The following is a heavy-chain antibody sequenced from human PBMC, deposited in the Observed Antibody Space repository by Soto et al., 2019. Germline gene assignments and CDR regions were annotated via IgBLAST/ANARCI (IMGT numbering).Heavy chain of an antibody. CDR1: GFTFSSYA. CDR3: AKDWLRLGGDSSGYYSRVWYFDY. V-gene: IGHV3-23*01. J-gene: IGHJ4*02. Sequence: EVQLLESGGGLVQPGGSLRLSCAASGFTFSSYAMSWVRQAPGKGLEWVSAISGSGGSTYYADSVKGRFTISRDNSKNTLYLKMNSLRAEDTAVYYCAKDWLRLGGDSSGYYSRVWYFDYWGQGTLVTVSS. CDR2: ISGSGGST. D-gene: IGHD3-22*01.